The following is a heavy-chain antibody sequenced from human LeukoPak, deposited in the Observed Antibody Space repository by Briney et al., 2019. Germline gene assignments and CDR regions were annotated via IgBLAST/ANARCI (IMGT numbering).Heavy chain of an antibody. CDR1: GGSFSGYY. CDR2: INHSGST. J-gene: IGHJ4*02. CDR3: ARLGIAVAGIGFDY. D-gene: IGHD6-19*01. Sequence: PSETLSLTCAVYGGSFSGYYWSWIRQPPGKGLEWIGEINHSGSTNYSPSLKSRVTISVDTSKNQFSLKLSSVTAADTAVYYCARLGIAVAGIGFDYWGQGTLVTVSS. V-gene: IGHV4-34*01.